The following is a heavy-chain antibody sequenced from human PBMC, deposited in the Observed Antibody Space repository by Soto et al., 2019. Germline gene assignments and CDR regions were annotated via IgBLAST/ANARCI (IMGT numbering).Heavy chain of an antibody. J-gene: IGHJ6*02. V-gene: IGHV1-2*02. CDR3: AKDLQWGMDV. CDR2: VHPNSGGT. CDR1: GYTFSVYH. Sequence: ALVKVSCNASGYTFSVYHMNWVPQAPGQGVEWMGWVHPNSGGTNYAQSFEGRVTMTRDTSINTAYMELSRLTSDDTAVYYCAKDLQWGMDVWGQGTTVTVSS. D-gene: IGHD1-1*01.